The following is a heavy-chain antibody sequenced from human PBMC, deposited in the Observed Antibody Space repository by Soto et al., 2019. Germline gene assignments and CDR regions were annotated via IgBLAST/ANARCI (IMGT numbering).Heavy chain of an antibody. V-gene: IGHV3-53*01. J-gene: IGHJ6*02. Sequence: GGSLRLSCAASGFTVSSNYMSWVCQAPGKGLEWVSVIYSGGSTYYADSVKGRFTISRDNSKNTLYLQMNSLRAEDTAVYYCARDYYDSSGQPGYYYYYGMDVWGQGTTVTVSS. CDR3: ARDYYDSSGQPGYYYYYGMDV. D-gene: IGHD3-22*01. CDR2: IYSGGST. CDR1: GFTVSSNY.